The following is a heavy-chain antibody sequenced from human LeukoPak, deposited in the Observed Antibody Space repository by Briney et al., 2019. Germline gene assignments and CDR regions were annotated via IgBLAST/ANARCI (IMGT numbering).Heavy chain of an antibody. CDR1: GFTFNTYS. D-gene: IGHD3-22*01. J-gene: IGHJ4*02. V-gene: IGHV3-21*01. CDR2: XXXXXSXX. CDR3: AXXXHERXXXYDSXGLEHDY. Sequence: GGSLRLSCAASGFTFNTYSMNWVRQAPGKGLEWVSSXXXXXSXXXXADSVXGRFTISRDNAKNSLFLQMNSLRAEDTAVYYCAXXXHERXXXYDSXGLEHDYWGQGTLVTVSS.